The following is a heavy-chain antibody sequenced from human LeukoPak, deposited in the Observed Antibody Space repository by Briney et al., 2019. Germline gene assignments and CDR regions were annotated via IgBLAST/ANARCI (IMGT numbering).Heavy chain of an antibody. J-gene: IGHJ4*02. CDR3: ARGGIQVSGIDEFDY. CDR1: GFTFIDYD. CDR2: IGIRGDT. D-gene: IGHD6-19*01. Sequence: GSLRVSCAASGFTFIDYDMHWVRQVIGEGLEWVSAIGIRGDTHYSGSVKGRFTISRENAESSLYLQMNSLRAEDTAVYYCARGGIQVSGIDEFDYWGQGTLVTVSS. V-gene: IGHV3-13*01.